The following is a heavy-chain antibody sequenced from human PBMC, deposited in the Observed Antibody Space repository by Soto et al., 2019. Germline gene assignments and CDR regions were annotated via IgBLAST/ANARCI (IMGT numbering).Heavy chain of an antibody. CDR2: IYSSGST. CDR3: ARRYGGGFDY. J-gene: IGHJ4*02. CDR1: GGSISSYY. D-gene: IGHD3-10*01. Sequence: QVQLLESGPGLVKPSETQSLTCTVSGGSISSYYWSWIRQPPGKGLEWIGYIYSSGSTNYNPSLKSRVTISVDTSKNQFSLKLSSVTAADTAVYYCARRYGGGFDYWGQGTLVTVSS. V-gene: IGHV4-59*08.